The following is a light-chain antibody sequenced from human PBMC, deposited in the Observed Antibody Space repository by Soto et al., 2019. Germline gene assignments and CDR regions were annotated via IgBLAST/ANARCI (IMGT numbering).Light chain of an antibody. CDR1: SSNIGSNT. Sequence: QSVVTQPPSASGTPGQRVTISCSGSSSNIGSNTVNWYQHLPGTAPKLLISTNDQRPSGVSDRFSGSKSGTSASLAISGLQSEDEADYYCAVWDDSLNGVVFGGGTKVTVL. CDR2: TND. CDR3: AVWDDSLNGVV. V-gene: IGLV1-44*01. J-gene: IGLJ2*01.